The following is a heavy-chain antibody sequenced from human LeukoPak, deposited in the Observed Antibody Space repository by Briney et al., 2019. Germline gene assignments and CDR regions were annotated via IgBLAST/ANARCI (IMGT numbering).Heavy chain of an antibody. Sequence: SETLSLICTVSGASISSYYWSWIRQPPGKGLEWIGDIYYSGSTNYSPSLKSRVTMSVDTSKNQFSLKLSSVTVADTAVYYCARVYSGSYDAFDIWGQGTMVTVSS. V-gene: IGHV4-59*01. CDR3: ARVYSGSYDAFDI. CDR1: GASISSYY. J-gene: IGHJ3*02. CDR2: IYYSGST. D-gene: IGHD1-26*01.